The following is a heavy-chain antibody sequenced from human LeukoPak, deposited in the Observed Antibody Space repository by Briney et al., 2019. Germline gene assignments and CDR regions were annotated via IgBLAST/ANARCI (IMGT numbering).Heavy chain of an antibody. CDR1: GGSISGYY. V-gene: IGHV4-59*01. J-gene: IGHJ4*02. D-gene: IGHD6-13*01. Sequence: SETLSLTCTVSGGSISGYYWSWIRQPPGKGLEWTGYISYNGNTNYNPSLKSRVTISVDTSKNQFSLKLSSVTAADTAVYYCARGNSSWYYYFDYWGQGTLVTVSS. CDR2: ISYNGNT. CDR3: ARGNSSWYYYFDY.